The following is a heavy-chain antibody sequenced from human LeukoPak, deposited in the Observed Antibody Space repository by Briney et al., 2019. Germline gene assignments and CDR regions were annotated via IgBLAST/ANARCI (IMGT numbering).Heavy chain of an antibody. J-gene: IGHJ4*02. CDR3: ARDTRWCGEDFGF. V-gene: IGHV3-7*04. CDR2: IKQDGSEK. D-gene: IGHD2-8*02. CDR1: GFTFSSYW. Sequence: GGSLRLSCAASGFTFSSYWRTWVRQAPGKGLEWVANIKQDGSEKYYVDSVKGRFTISRDNAKNSVYLQMNSLRAEDTAVYYCARDTRWCGEDFGFWGQGTLVTVSS.